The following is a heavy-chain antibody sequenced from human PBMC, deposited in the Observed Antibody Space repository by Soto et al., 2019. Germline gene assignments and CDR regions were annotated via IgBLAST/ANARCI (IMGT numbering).Heavy chain of an antibody. CDR2: IYYSGST. CDR3: ARDSTSGYSSSWYWFDP. J-gene: IGHJ5*02. Sequence: QVQLQESGPGLVKPSETLSLTCTVSGGSISSYYWSWIRQPPGKGLEWIGYIYYSGSTNYNPSLKSRVTITVDTSKNKFSLKLSSVTAADTAVYYGARDSTSGYSSSWYWFDPWGQGTLVTVSS. V-gene: IGHV4-59*01. D-gene: IGHD6-13*01. CDR1: GGSISSYY.